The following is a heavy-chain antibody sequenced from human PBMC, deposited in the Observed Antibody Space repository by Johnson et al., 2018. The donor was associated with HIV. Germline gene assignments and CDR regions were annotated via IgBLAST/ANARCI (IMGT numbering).Heavy chain of an antibody. Sequence: VQLVESGGGLVKPGGSLRLSCAASGFTVSRNYMSWVRQAPGKGLEWVSVIYSGGSTHFADSVKGRFTISRDNSKNTLYLQMNSLTAGDMAVYYVARDHRAYCGGDCYSDAFDIWGQGTMVTVSS. D-gene: IGHD2-21*02. J-gene: IGHJ3*02. V-gene: IGHV3-66*01. CDR3: ARDHRAYCGGDCYSDAFDI. CDR1: GFTVSRNY. CDR2: IYSGGST.